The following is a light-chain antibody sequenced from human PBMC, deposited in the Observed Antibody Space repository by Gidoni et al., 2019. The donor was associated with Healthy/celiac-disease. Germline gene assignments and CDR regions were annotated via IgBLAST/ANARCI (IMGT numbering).Light chain of an antibody. CDR2: GAS. V-gene: IGKV3-15*01. CDR3: QQYNNWPTWT. Sequence: EIVMTQSPATLSVSPGERATLSCRASQSVSSNLAWYQQKPGQAPRLLIYGASTRATGIPARFSGSGSGTEFTLTISGLQSEDFAVYYCQQYNNWPTWTFXXXTKVEIK. J-gene: IGKJ1*01. CDR1: QSVSSN.